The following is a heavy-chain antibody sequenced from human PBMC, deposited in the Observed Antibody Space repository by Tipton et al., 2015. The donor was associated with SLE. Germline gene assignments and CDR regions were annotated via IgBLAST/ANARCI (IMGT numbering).Heavy chain of an antibody. CDR1: GGSISRYY. V-gene: IGHV4-59*01. J-gene: IGHJ3*02. Sequence: LRLSCTVSGGSISRYYWIWIRQPPGKGLEWIGTNYYSGSTNYNPSLQSRVTMSVDTSKNQYSLNLNSVTAADTATYYCARVSGGWANDASDIWGQGTMVTVSS. D-gene: IGHD6-25*01. CDR3: ARVSGGWANDASDI. CDR2: NYYSGST.